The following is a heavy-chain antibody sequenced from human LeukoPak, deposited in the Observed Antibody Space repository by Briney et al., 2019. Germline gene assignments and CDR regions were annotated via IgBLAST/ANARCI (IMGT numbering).Heavy chain of an antibody. CDR2: INPNSGGT. J-gene: IGHJ4*02. CDR1: GYTFICNN. CDR3: ARGDGSSWFEY. Sequence: ASVKVSCKASGYTFICNNMYWVRQAPGQGLEWMGWINPNSGGTNYAQKFQGRVTMTKDTSISTAYMELNRLRSDDTAVYYCARGDGSSWFEYWGQGTLVTVSS. V-gene: IGHV1-2*02. D-gene: IGHD6-13*01.